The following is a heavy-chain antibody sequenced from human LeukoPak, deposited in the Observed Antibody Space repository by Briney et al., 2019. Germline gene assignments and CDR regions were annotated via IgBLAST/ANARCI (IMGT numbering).Heavy chain of an antibody. D-gene: IGHD3-9*01. CDR2: IKSRTDGGTT. CDR1: RFTFSNAW. Sequence: GGSLRLSCAASRFTFSNAWMSWVRQAPGKGLEWVGRIKSRTDGGTTDYAAPVKGRFTISRDDSKNTLYLQMNSLKTEDTAVYYCTTDRGLRYFDWLPITHDAFHIWGQGTMVTVSS. CDR3: TTDRGLRYFDWLPITHDAFHI. J-gene: IGHJ3*02. V-gene: IGHV3-15*01.